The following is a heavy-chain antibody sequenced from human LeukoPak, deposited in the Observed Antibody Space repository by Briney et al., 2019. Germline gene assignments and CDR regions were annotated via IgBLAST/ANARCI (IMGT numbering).Heavy chain of an antibody. Sequence: GGSLRLSCAASGFTLSSYWMHWVRQAPGKGVVWVSRIKIDGSTNYADSLTGRFTISRDKAKNTLSLQMNSLRAEDTGVYYCARAPAEIGGYYPEYFRHWGQGTLVTVSS. D-gene: IGHD3-22*01. V-gene: IGHV3-74*01. CDR3: ARAPAEIGGYYPEYFRH. CDR1: GFTLSSYW. J-gene: IGHJ1*01. CDR2: IKIDGST.